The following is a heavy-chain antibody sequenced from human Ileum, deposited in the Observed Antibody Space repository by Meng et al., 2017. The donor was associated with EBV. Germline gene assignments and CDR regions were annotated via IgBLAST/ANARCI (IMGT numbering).Heavy chain of an antibody. CDR2: IRSKAYSSAT. V-gene: IGHV3-73*02. CDR3: IRNLGYCSGGSCA. J-gene: IGHJ5*02. CDR1: GFTFSGST. Sequence: GQLVEAGGGFVPPGGSLTLSGAAAGFTFSGSTMHWVRQASWKGLEWVGRIRSKAYSSATAYAASVKGRFTISRDDSKNTAYLQMNSLKTEDTAVYYCIRNLGYCSGGSCAWGQGTLVTVSS. D-gene: IGHD2-15*01.